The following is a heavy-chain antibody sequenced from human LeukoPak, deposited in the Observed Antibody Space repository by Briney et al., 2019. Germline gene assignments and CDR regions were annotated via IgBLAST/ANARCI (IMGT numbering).Heavy chain of an antibody. CDR2: IYYSGST. CDR1: GGSISSYY. CDR3: ARVDSGSSPYDAFDI. V-gene: IGHV4-59*01. Sequence: PSETLSLNCTVSGGSISSYYWSWIRQPPGKGLEWIGYIYYSGSTNYNPSLKSRVTISVDTSKNQFSLKLSSVTAADTAVYYCARVDSGSSPYDAFDIWGQGTMVTVSS. D-gene: IGHD1-26*01. J-gene: IGHJ3*02.